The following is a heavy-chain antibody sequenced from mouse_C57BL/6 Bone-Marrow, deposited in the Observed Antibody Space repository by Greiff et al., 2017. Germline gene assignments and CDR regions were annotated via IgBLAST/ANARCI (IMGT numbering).Heavy chain of an antibody. D-gene: IGHD2-1*01. CDR3: ARGGNYGGYYFDY. CDR2: FHPYNDDT. Sequence: VQLQESGAELVKPGASVKMSCKASGYTFTTYPIEWMKQNHGKSLEWIGNFHPYNDDTKYNEKFKGKATLTGEKSSSTVYLELSRLTSDDSAVYYCARGGNYGGYYFDYWGQGTTLTVSS. J-gene: IGHJ2*01. V-gene: IGHV1-47*01. CDR1: GYTFTTYP.